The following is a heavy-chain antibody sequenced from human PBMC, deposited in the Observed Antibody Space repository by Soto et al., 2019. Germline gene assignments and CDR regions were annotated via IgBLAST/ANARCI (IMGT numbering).Heavy chain of an antibody. CDR1: GFTVGSHA. CDR2: ISGSGDGT. Sequence: GGSLRLSCAASGFTVGSHAMSWVRQAPGKGLEWVSSISGSGDGTYYGDSVKGRFTISRDSSSSTLYLQMDNLRGEDTAVYFCTRSRRSILMVYGFGGMDVWGQGTAVTVSS. J-gene: IGHJ6*02. V-gene: IGHV3-23*01. D-gene: IGHD2-8*01. CDR3: TRSRRSILMVYGFGGMDV.